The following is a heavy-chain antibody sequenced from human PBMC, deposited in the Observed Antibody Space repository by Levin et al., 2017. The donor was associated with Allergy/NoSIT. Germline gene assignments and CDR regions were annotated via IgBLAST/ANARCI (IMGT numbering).Heavy chain of an antibody. CDR3: ARRCSGGSCYHDAFDI. J-gene: IGHJ3*02. Sequence: GGSLRLSCNGSGYSFTTYWIAWVRQMPGKGLEWMGIIYPDDSDTVYSPSFQGQVTFSADKSINTAYLQWSSLKASDNAMYYCARRCSGGSCYHDAFDIWGQGTMVTVSS. CDR1: GYSFTTYW. D-gene: IGHD2-15*01. V-gene: IGHV5-51*01. CDR2: IYPDDSDT.